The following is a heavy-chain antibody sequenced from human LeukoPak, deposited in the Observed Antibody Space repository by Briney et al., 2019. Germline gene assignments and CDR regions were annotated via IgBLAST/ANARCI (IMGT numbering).Heavy chain of an antibody. D-gene: IGHD2-15*01. J-gene: IGHJ4*02. V-gene: IGHV4-39*07. CDR1: GGSISGSSYY. CDR3: GRDSGGTVDY. Sequence: NPSETLSLTCSVSGGSISGSSYYWGWIRQPPGKGLEWIGSIYYSGSTYYNPSLKSRVTISVDTSKNQFSLTLSSVTAADTAVYYCGRDSGGTVDYWGQGTLVTVSS. CDR2: IYYSGST.